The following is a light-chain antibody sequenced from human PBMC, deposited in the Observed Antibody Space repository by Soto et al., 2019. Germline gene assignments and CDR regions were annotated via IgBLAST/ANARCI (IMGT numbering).Light chain of an antibody. V-gene: IGKV1-39*01. CDR3: QQTYATPIT. J-gene: IGKJ5*01. CDR1: HPISNY. Sequence: DIPMTQSPSSLSASVGDRVTITCRASHPISNYLNWYQHRPGKAPKLLIYGASTLQSGVPSRFSGSESGTDFTLTITSLQPEDCATYYCQQTYATPITFGQWTRLEIK. CDR2: GAS.